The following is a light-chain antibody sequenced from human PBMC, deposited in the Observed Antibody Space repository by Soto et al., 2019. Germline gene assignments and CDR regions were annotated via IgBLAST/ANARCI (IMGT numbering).Light chain of an antibody. Sequence: EIVLTQSPATLSLSPVERATLSCRASQSVRSHLGWYQQKPGQAPRLLVYGASTRATGIPARFSGSGAGTDFTLTITSLQSEDFGVYFCQQYKDWPTTFGQGTKVDIK. CDR1: QSVRSH. V-gene: IGKV3-15*01. CDR2: GAS. J-gene: IGKJ1*01. CDR3: QQYKDWPTT.